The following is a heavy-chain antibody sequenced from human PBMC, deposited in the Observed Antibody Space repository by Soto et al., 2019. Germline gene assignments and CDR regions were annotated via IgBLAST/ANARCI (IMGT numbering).Heavy chain of an antibody. CDR1: GGSVSSGSYY. V-gene: IGHV4-61*01. D-gene: IGHD3-22*01. CDR2: IYYSGST. Sequence: ETPSLTCTFSGGSVSSGSYYLSWIRQPPGKGLEWIGYIYYSGSTNYNPSLKSRVTISVDTSKNQFSLKLSSVTAADTAVYYCARDWHYDSSGYYFAQRYYYGMDVWGQGTTVTVSS. J-gene: IGHJ6*02. CDR3: ARDWHYDSSGYYFAQRYYYGMDV.